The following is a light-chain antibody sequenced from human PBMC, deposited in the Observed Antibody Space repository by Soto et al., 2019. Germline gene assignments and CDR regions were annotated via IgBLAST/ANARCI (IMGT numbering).Light chain of an antibody. CDR3: QQYNNGPPYT. V-gene: IGKV1-5*01. CDR1: QSISNW. Sequence: DIKMTQSPSTLPASVGDRVTITCRASQSISNWLAWYQQKPGTAPKVLIYHASNLQSGVPSRFSGSGSGTEFTLTISSLQSEDFALYYCQQYNNGPPYTLGQGTKVDIK. CDR2: HAS. J-gene: IGKJ2*01.